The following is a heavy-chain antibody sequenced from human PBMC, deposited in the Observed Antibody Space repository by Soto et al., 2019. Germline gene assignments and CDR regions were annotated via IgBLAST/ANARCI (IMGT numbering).Heavy chain of an antibody. CDR2: IIPIFGTA. V-gene: IGHV1-69*01. J-gene: IGHJ6*02. CDR1: GGTFSSYA. Sequence: QVQLVQSGAEVKKPGSSVKVSCKASGGTFSSYAISWVRQAPGQGLEWMGGIIPIFGTANYAQKFQGRVTITADESTSTPAMELMSMRTEDTAVYYCAARDCGYDYANNTYYYYYGMDVWGQGTTVTVSS. CDR3: AARDCGYDYANNTYYYYYGMDV. D-gene: IGHD5-12*01.